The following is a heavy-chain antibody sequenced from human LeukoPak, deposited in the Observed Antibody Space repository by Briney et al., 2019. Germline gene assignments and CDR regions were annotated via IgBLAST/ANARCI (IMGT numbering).Heavy chain of an antibody. J-gene: IGHJ4*02. Sequence: SETLSLTCAVYGGSFSGYYWSWIRQPPGKGQEWIGEINHSGSTNYNPSLKSRVTISVDTSKNQFSLKLSSVTAADTAVYYCARLIWSGYYLPDYWGQGTLVTVSS. D-gene: IGHD3-3*01. V-gene: IGHV4-34*01. CDR1: GGSFSGYY. CDR2: INHSGST. CDR3: ARLIWSGYYLPDY.